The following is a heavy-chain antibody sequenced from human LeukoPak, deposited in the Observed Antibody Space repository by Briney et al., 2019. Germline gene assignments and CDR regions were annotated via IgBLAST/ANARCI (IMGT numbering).Heavy chain of an antibody. CDR1: GFTFSSYA. Sequence: PGGSLRLSCAASGFTFSSYAMRWVRQAPGKGLEWVAVISYDGSNKYYADSVKGRFTISRDNSKNTLYLQMNSLRAEDTAVYYCARASLAVAGPADPWGQGTLVTVSS. D-gene: IGHD6-19*01. CDR3: ARASLAVAGPADP. J-gene: IGHJ5*02. V-gene: IGHV3-30-3*01. CDR2: ISYDGSNK.